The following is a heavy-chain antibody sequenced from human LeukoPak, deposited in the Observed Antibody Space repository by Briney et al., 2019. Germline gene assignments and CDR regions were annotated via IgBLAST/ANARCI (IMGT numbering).Heavy chain of an antibody. D-gene: IGHD5-18*01. CDR1: GGSFSGYY. CDR3: ARGLYSYGYRD. CDR2: INHSGST. J-gene: IGHJ4*02. Sequence: LSETLSLTCAVYGGSFSGYYWSWLRQPPGKGLEWIGEINHSGSTNYNPSLKSRVTISVDTSKNQFSLKLSSVTAADTAVYYCARGLYSYGYRDWGQGTLVTVSS. V-gene: IGHV4-34*01.